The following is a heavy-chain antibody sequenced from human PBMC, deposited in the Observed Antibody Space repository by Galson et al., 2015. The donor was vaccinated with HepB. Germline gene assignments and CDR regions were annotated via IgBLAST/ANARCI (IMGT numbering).Heavy chain of an antibody. CDR3: VRERGYCRDFSPQKWCGMDV. CDR2: IYYSGSA. J-gene: IGHJ6*02. V-gene: IGHV4-39*07. D-gene: IGHD2-15*01. CDR1: GGSISSSRSF. Sequence: ETLSLTCTVSGGSISSSRSFWGWVRQPPGKGLEWIGSIYYSGSAYYSPSLKSRVTISIDTSTNQFSLRMSSVTAADTAVYYCVRERGYCRDFSPQKWCGMDVWGRGTTVTVSS.